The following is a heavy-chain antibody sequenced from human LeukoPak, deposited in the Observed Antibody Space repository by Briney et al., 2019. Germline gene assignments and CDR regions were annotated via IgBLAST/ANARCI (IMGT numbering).Heavy chain of an antibody. CDR3: ARVPSGATPLDDAFDI. D-gene: IGHD2-15*01. J-gene: IGHJ3*02. CDR1: GLTFSIHW. V-gene: IGHV3-7*01. CDR2: INQDGSDK. Sequence: GGSLRLSCAASGLTFSIHWMNWVRQAPGKGLECVANINQDGSDKYYVDSVKGRFTISRDNAKNTLYLQMNSLRAEDTAVYYCARVPSGATPLDDAFDIWGQGTMVTVSS.